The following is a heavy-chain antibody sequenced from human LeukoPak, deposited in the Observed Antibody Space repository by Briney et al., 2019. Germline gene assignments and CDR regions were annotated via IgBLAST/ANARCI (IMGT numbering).Heavy chain of an antibody. V-gene: IGHV4-34*01. CDR3: AREGYQLRYFDY. J-gene: IGHJ4*02. CDR2: INHSGST. CDR1: GGSFSGYY. Sequence: SETLSLTCAVYGGSFSGYYWSWIRQPPGKGLEWIGEINHSGSTNYNPSLKNRVTISVDTSKNQFSLKLSSVTAADTAVYYCAREGYQLRYFDYWGQGTLVTVSS. D-gene: IGHD2-2*01.